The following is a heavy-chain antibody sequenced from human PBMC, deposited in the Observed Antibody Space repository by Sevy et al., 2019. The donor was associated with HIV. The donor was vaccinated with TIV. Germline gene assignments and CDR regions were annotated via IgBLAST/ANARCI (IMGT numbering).Heavy chain of an antibody. CDR1: GFTFSSYS. CDR2: ITSSSSTI. Sequence: GGSLRLSCAASGFTFSSYSMNWVRQAPGKGLEWISYITSSSSTIYYADSVKGQFTISRDNANNSLYLQMNNLRAEDTAVYYCAGVNYDFYYYYMDVWGKGTTVTVSS. CDR3: AGVNYDFYYYYMDV. V-gene: IGHV3-48*01. J-gene: IGHJ6*03. D-gene: IGHD3-10*01.